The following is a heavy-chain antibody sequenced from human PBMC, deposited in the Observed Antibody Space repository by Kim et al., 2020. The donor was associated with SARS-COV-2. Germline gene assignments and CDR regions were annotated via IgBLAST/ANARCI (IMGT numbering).Heavy chain of an antibody. D-gene: IGHD6-19*01. J-gene: IGHJ5*02. Sequence: ASVKVSCKASGYTFTGDYMHWVRQAPGQGLEWMGWINPNSGGTNYAQKFQGRVTMTRDTSISTAYMELSRLRSDDTAVYYCARGPRIAVAGTKFVLDPWGQGTLVTVSS. CDR3: ARGPRIAVAGTKFVLDP. CDR1: GYTFTGDY. V-gene: IGHV1-2*02. CDR2: INPNSGGT.